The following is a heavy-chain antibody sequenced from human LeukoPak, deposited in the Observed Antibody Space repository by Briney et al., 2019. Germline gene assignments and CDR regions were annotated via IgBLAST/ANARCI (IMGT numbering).Heavy chain of an antibody. CDR2: IYSGGST. CDR1: GFTVSSNY. CDR3: ARVPHYDILTGYYMGGYYFDC. J-gene: IGHJ4*02. D-gene: IGHD3-9*01. V-gene: IGHV3-53*01. Sequence: GGSLRLSRAASGFTVSSNYMSWVRQAPGKGLEWVSVIYSGGSTYYADSVKGRFTISRHNSKNTLYLQMNSLRAEDTAVYCCARVPHYDILTGYYMGGYYFDCWGQGILVTVSS.